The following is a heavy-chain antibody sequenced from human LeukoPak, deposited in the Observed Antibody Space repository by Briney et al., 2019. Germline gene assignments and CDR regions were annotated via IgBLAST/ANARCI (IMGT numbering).Heavy chain of an antibody. CDR3: AIARSCDWVGAYYCMDV. D-gene: IGHD3-9*01. Sequence: GASLKISCKTSGYTFTSYGISWVRQAPGQGLEWRGWIIAYNGNTKYAQKVQGRVSVTTDTSTSTAYMDLRSLRSVTTAVMYCAIARSCDWVGAYYCMDVRGEGATVTVSS. CDR1: GYTFTSYG. V-gene: IGHV1-18*01. J-gene: IGHJ6*03. CDR2: IIAYNGNT.